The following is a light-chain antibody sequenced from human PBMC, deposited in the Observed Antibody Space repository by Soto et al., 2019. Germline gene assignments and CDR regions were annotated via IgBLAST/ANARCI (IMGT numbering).Light chain of an antibody. V-gene: IGKV1-39*01. CDR3: HQYKSWPPFT. CDR1: QSISSY. Sequence: DIQMTQSPSTLSASVVDRVTITCRASQSISSYLNWYQQKPGKAPKLLIYAASSLQSGVPSRFSGSGSGTEFTLTISSLQSEDLAIYYCHQYKSWPPFTFGQGTRLEI. CDR2: AAS. J-gene: IGKJ5*01.